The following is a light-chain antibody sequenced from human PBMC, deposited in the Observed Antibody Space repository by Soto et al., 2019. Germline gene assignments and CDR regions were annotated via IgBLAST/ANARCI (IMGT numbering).Light chain of an antibody. CDR3: QQRSNWPST. CDR1: QSVSSY. V-gene: IGKV3-11*01. Sequence: EIVLTQSLATLSLSPGERATLPCRASQSVSSYLAWYQQKPGQAPRLLIYDASNRATGIPARFSGSGSGTDFTLTISSLEPEDFAVYYCQQRSNWPSTFGGGTKVEIK. J-gene: IGKJ4*01. CDR2: DAS.